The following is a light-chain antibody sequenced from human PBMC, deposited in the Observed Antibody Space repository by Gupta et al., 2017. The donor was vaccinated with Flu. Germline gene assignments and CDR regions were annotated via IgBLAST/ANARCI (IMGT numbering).Light chain of an antibody. CDR3: QQYYSAPYT. J-gene: IGKJ2*01. CDR1: QSVLYNSINKNY. CDR2: WAS. Sequence: NCKSSQSVLYNSINKNYLAWYQQKPGQPPKLLIYWASTRESGVPDRFSGSGSGTDFTLTISSLQAEDVAVYYCQQYYSAPYTFGQGTKVEIK. V-gene: IGKV4-1*01.